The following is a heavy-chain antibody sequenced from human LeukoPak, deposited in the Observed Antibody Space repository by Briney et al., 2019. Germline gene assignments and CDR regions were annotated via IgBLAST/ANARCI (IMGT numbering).Heavy chain of an antibody. Sequence: ASVKVSCKASGYTFTSYYMHWVRQAPGQGLEWMGIINPSGGSTSYAQKFQGRVTMTRDTSTSTVYMELSSLRSEDTAVYYCAKDLAGDYYDSSGYSFDYWGQGTLVTVSS. CDR3: AKDLAGDYYDSSGYSFDY. D-gene: IGHD3-22*01. J-gene: IGHJ4*02. CDR1: GYTFTSYY. V-gene: IGHV1-46*01. CDR2: INPSGGST.